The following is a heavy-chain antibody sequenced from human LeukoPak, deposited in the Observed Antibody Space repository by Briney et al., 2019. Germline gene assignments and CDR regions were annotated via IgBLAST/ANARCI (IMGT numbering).Heavy chain of an antibody. CDR1: GASISRSTYY. Sequence: SGTLSLTCTVSGASISRSTYYWGWIRQSPGKGLEWIGSVNYAVNTYYNPSLKSRVTISADTFKNQFSLKMNFVTAADTALYYCARHLGPYSASYLDYWGQGSLVTVSS. J-gene: IGHJ4*02. CDR3: ARHLGPYSASYLDY. V-gene: IGHV4-39*01. D-gene: IGHD1-26*01. CDR2: VNYAVNT.